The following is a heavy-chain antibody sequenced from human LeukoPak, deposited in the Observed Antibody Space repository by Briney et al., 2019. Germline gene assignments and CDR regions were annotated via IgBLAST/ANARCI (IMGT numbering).Heavy chain of an antibody. J-gene: IGHJ4*02. CDR2: ISSSGSTI. D-gene: IGHD3-3*01. CDR3: VREGGYDFWSGYYSDY. CDR1: GFTFSDYY. V-gene: IGHV3-11*04. Sequence: KSGGSLRLSCAASGFTFSDYYMSWIRQAPGKGLEWVSYISSSGSTIYYADSVKGRFTISRDNAKNSLYLQMNSLRAEDTAVYYCVREGGYDFWSGYYSDYWGQGTLVTVSS.